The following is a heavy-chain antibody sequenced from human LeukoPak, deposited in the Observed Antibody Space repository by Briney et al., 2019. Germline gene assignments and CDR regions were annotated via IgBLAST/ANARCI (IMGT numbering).Heavy chain of an antibody. CDR1: GYTFTGYY. CDR2: INPNSGGT. CDR3: ARDCSGGSCYEYFDY. D-gene: IGHD2-15*01. V-gene: IGHV1-2*06. Sequence: ASVKVSCKASGYTFTGYYMHWVRQAPGQGLEWMGRINPNSGGTNYAQKFQGRVTMTRDTSISTAYMELSRLRSDDTAVYYCARDCSGGSCYEYFDYWGQGTLVTVSS. J-gene: IGHJ4*02.